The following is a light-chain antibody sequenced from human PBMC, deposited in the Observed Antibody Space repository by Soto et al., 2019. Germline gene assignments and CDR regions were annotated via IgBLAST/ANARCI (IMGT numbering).Light chain of an antibody. CDR3: QQGSTTPIT. CDR1: ENIGSF. V-gene: IGKV1-39*01. Sequence: DIQMTQSPSSLPPSIGARVTITCRASENIGSFLNWYQQKPGEAPRLLVYSAFRIQSGVPSRFNASGSGTDFTLSISSLQPEDFSTYYCQQGSTTPITFGLGTRLEIK. CDR2: SAF. J-gene: IGKJ5*01.